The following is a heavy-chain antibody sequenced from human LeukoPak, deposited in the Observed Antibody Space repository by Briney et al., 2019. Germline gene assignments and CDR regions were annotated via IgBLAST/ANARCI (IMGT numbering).Heavy chain of an antibody. V-gene: IGHV1-2*04. D-gene: IGHD6-19*01. CDR3: ARGYSSGWYYFDY. J-gene: IGHJ4*02. CDR1: GYTFTGYY. CDR2: INPNSGGT. Sequence: ASVKVSCKASGYTFTGYYMHWVRQAPGQGLEWMGWINPNSGGTNYAQKFQGWVTMTRDTSISTAYMELSSLTSEDTAVYYCARGYSSGWYYFDYWGQGTLVTVSS.